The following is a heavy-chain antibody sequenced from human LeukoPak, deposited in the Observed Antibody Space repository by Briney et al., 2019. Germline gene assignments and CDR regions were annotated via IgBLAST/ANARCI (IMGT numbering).Heavy chain of an antibody. CDR3: AKDSKLRSYYYYYGMDV. D-gene: IGHD4-17*01. Sequence: GRSLRFSCAASGFTFSSYGMHWVRQAPGKGLEWVAVISYDGSNKYYADSVKGRFTISRDNSKNTLYLQMNSLRAEDTAVYYCAKDSKLRSYYYYYGMDVWGKGTTVTVSS. J-gene: IGHJ6*04. CDR2: ISYDGSNK. V-gene: IGHV3-30*18. CDR1: GFTFSSYG.